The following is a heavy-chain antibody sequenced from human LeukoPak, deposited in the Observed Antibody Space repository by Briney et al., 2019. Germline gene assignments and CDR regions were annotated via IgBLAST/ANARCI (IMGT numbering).Heavy chain of an antibody. V-gene: IGHV3-21*01. Sequence: GGSLRLSCAASGFTFSSYSMNWVRQAPGKGLEWVSSISSSSSYIYYADSVKGRFTISRDDAKNSLYLQMNSLRAEDTAVYYCASLGFLEWLLDYYYYMDVWGKGTTVTVSS. D-gene: IGHD3-3*01. CDR3: ASLGFLEWLLDYYYYMDV. CDR2: ISSSSSYI. J-gene: IGHJ6*03. CDR1: GFTFSSYS.